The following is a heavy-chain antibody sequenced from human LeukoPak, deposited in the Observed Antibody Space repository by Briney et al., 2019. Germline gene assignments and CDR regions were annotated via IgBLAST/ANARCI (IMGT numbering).Heavy chain of an antibody. J-gene: IGHJ4*02. Sequence: GGSLRLSCAASGFTFSNAWMSWVRQAPGKGLEWVGRIKRKTDGGTTDYAAPVKGRFTISRDDSKNTLYLQMNSLKTEDTAVYYCTTGYSGYDFWGQGTLVTVSS. CDR2: IKRKTDGGTT. D-gene: IGHD5-12*01. V-gene: IGHV3-15*01. CDR3: TTGYSGYDF. CDR1: GFTFSNAW.